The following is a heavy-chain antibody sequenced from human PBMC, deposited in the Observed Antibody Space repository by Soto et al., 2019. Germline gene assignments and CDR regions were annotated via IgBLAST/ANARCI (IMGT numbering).Heavy chain of an antibody. D-gene: IGHD3-9*01. CDR1: GFTFSSYG. Sequence: GGSLRLSCAASGFTFSSYGMYWVRQAPEKGLEWVAVIWYDGRETKYADSVKGRFTISRDNSKNTLYLQMDSLRVEDTAVYNCARIPHRYDALTGPGYWGQGATVTVSS. CDR3: ARIPHRYDALTGPGY. CDR2: IWYDGRET. J-gene: IGHJ6*02. V-gene: IGHV3-33*07.